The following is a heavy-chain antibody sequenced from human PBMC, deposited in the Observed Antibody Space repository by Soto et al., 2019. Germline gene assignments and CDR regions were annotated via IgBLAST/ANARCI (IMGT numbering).Heavy chain of an antibody. J-gene: IGHJ6*02. D-gene: IGHD2-2*01. CDR2: IITISGTA. CDR1: GGTFSSYA. V-gene: IGHV1-69*06. Sequence: QVQLVQSGAEVKKPGSSVKVSCKASGGTFSSYAISWVRQAPGQGLEWMGGIITISGTANYAQKFQGRVTITADKSTSTANMELSSLRSEDTAVYYCARSQGSSTSLEIYYYYYYGMDVWGQGTTVTVSS. CDR3: ARSQGSSTSLEIYYYYYYGMDV.